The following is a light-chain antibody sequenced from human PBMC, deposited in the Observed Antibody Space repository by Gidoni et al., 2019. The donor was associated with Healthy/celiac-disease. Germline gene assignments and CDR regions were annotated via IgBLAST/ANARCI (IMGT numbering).Light chain of an antibody. CDR2: GAS. Sequence: EIVMTQSPATLSVSPGERATLSCRASQSVSSNLAWYQQKPGQAPRLLIYGASTRATGIPAGFSGSGSGTEFTLTISSLQSEDFAVYYCQQHNNWPPITFGQGTRLEIK. CDR3: QQHNNWPPIT. CDR1: QSVSSN. V-gene: IGKV3-15*01. J-gene: IGKJ5*01.